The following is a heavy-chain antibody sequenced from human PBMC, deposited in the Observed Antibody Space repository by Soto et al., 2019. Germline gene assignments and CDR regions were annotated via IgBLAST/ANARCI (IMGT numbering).Heavy chain of an antibody. V-gene: IGHV1-69*08. CDR1: GGTFSSYT. Sequence: QVQLVQSGAEVKKPGSSVKVSCKASGGTFSSYTISWVRQAPGQGLEWMGRIIPILGIANYAQKFQGRVTLTADKSTSAAYMELSSLRSEDTAVYYCARDHVAAAGTLGDYWGQGTLVTVSS. CDR2: IIPILGIA. CDR3: ARDHVAAAGTLGDY. J-gene: IGHJ4*02. D-gene: IGHD6-13*01.